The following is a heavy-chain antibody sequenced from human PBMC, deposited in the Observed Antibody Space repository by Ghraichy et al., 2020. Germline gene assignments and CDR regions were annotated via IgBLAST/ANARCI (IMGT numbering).Heavy chain of an antibody. Sequence: SETLSLTCTVSGGSISSYYWSWIRQPPGKGLEWIGYIYYSGSTNYNPSLKSRVTISVDTSKNQFSLKLSSVTAADTAVYYCARDSGSYLDYWGQGTLVTVSS. CDR3: ARDSGSYLDY. V-gene: IGHV4-59*01. D-gene: IGHD1-26*01. CDR2: IYYSGST. CDR1: GGSISSYY. J-gene: IGHJ4*02.